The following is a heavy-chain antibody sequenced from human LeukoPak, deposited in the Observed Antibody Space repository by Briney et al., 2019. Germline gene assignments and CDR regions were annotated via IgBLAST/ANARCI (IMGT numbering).Heavy chain of an antibody. J-gene: IGHJ3*02. CDR3: AREGYYGALDI. D-gene: IGHD3-10*01. CDR2: ISGSGGST. CDR1: GFTFGSYA. Sequence: GRSLRLSCAASGFTFGSYAMNWVRQAPGKGLEWVSSISGSGGSTYYADSVKGRFTISRDNSKNTLYMQMNILLEDDTAVYYCAREGYYGALDIWGQGTMVTVSS. V-gene: IGHV3-23*01.